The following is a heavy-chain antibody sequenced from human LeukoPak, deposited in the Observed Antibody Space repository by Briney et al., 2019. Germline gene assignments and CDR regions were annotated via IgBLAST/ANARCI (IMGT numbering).Heavy chain of an antibody. V-gene: IGHV1-18*01. Sequence: ASVKVSCKASGYTFTSYGISWVRQAPGQGLEWMGWISAYNGNTNYAQKLQGRVAMTTDTSTSTAYMELRSLRSDDTAVYYCARAGPVEMATFGIDYWGQGTLVTVSS. CDR1: GYTFTSYG. CDR2: ISAYNGNT. D-gene: IGHD5-24*01. CDR3: ARAGPVEMATFGIDY. J-gene: IGHJ4*02.